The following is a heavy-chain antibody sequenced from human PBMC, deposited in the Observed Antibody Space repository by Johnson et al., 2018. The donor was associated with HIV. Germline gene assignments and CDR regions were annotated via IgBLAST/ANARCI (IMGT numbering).Heavy chain of an antibody. D-gene: IGHD3-3*01. Sequence: QVQLVESGGGVVQPGRSLRLSCAASGFSFSSYAMHWVRQAPGKGLEWVALMSFDGSNKYYADSVKGRFTISSDNSKTTLYLQMNSLRTEDTAVYYCATEARGVHGTLRFLEWSDGFDIWGQGTMVTVSS. J-gene: IGHJ3*02. CDR1: GFSFSSYA. CDR3: ATEARGVHGTLRFLEWSDGFDI. V-gene: IGHV3-30*04. CDR2: MSFDGSNK.